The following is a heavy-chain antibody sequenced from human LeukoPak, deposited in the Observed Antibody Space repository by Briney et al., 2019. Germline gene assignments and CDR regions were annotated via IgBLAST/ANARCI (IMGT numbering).Heavy chain of an antibody. CDR2: IYYSGST. CDR3: ARLDQQLAFFDY. J-gene: IGHJ4*02. CDR1: GGSISSSSYY. V-gene: IGHV4-39*01. D-gene: IGHD6-13*01. Sequence: SETLSLTCTVSGGSISSSSYYWGWIRQPPGKGLEWIGSIYYSGSTYYNPSLKSRVTISVDTSKNQFSLKLSSVTAADTAVYYCARLDQQLAFFDYWGQGTLVTVSS.